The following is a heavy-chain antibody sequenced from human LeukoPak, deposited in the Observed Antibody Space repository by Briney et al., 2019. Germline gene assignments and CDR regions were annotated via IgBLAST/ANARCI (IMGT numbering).Heavy chain of an antibody. J-gene: IGHJ4*02. V-gene: IGHV4-30-4*08. CDR2: IYYSGST. CDR1: GGSVSSGDYY. D-gene: IGHD3-22*01. Sequence: SQTLSLTCTVSGGSVSSGDYYWSWIRQPPGKGLEWIGYIYYSGSTYYNPSLKSRVTISVDTSKNQFSLKLSSVTAADTAVYYCARGVNPFYDSSGPLGYWGQGTLVTVSS. CDR3: ARGVNPFYDSSGPLGY.